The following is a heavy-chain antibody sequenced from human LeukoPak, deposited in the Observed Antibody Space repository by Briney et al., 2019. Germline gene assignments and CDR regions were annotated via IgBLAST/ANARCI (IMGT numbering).Heavy chain of an antibody. D-gene: IGHD2-2*02. V-gene: IGHV3-23*01. J-gene: IGHJ6*04. CDR1: GFTFSSYA. Sequence: PGGSLRLSCAASGFTFSSYAMSWVRQAPGKGLEWVSAISGSGGSTYYADSVKGRFTISRDNSKNTLYLQMNSLRAEDTAVYYCARCSSTSCYRDYYYYGMDVWGKGTTVTVSS. CDR3: ARCSSTSCYRDYYYYGMDV. CDR2: ISGSGGST.